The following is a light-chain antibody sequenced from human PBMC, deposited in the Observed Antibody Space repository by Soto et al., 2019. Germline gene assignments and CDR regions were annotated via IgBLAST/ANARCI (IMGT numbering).Light chain of an antibody. CDR1: QSFSSN. Sequence: EIVMTQSPATLSVSPGERATLSCRASQSFSSNLAWYQQKPGQAPRLLIYGASTRATGIPARFSGSGSGTEFTLTISSLQSQDFAVYYCQQYYNWPITFGKGTRLDIX. J-gene: IGKJ5*01. CDR2: GAS. CDR3: QQYYNWPIT. V-gene: IGKV3-15*01.